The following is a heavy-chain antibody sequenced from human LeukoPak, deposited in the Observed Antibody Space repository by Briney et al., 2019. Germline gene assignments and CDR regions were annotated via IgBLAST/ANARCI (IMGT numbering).Heavy chain of an antibody. V-gene: IGHV4-34*01. CDR3: ARDDGAVAGTPFDY. Sequence: PSETLSLTCAVYGGSFSGYYWSWIRQPPGKGLEWIGEINHSGSTNYNPSLKSRVTIPVDTSKNQFSLKLSSVTAADTAVYYCARDDGAVAGTPFDYWGQGTLVTVSS. CDR1: GGSFSGYY. D-gene: IGHD6-19*01. CDR2: INHSGST. J-gene: IGHJ4*02.